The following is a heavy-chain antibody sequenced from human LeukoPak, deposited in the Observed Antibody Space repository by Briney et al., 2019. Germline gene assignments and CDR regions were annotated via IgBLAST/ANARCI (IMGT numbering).Heavy chain of an antibody. Sequence: PGVSLRLSCADSRLTLSSYSMHWVHQAPRKGLEGVASINISSSYIYYPDSVKGRFTISRDNAKNSLYLQMNSLRAEDTAVYYCARSGWDSKVGAKEPPLKEEYYYYGMDVWGQGTTVTVSS. CDR2: INISSSYI. J-gene: IGHJ6*02. D-gene: IGHD1-26*01. CDR1: RLTLSSYS. CDR3: ARSGWDSKVGAKEPPLKEEYYYYGMDV. V-gene: IGHV3-21*01.